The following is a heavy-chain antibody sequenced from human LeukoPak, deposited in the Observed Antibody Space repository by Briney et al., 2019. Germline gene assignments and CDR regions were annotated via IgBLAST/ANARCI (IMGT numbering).Heavy chain of an antibody. CDR1: GDSFSSHY. J-gene: IGHJ4*02. D-gene: IGHD3-10*01. Sequence: PSETLSLTCTVSGDSFSSHYWTWIRQPPGKGLEWVAIIKQDGSDKYYVDSVKGRFTISRDNAKNSLYLQMSSLRAEDTAVYYCARGGHRQKEFWGQGTLVTVSS. CDR3: ARGGHRQKEF. CDR2: IKQDGSDK. V-gene: IGHV3-7*01.